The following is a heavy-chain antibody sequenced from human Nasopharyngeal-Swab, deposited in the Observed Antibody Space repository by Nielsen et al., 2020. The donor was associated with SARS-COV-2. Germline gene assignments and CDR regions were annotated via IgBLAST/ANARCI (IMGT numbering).Heavy chain of an antibody. V-gene: IGHV3-48*03. Sequence: GGSLRLSCAASGLGFSNYEMNWVRQAPGKGLEWISYISTTTATIYYADSVKGRLTISRDNAKNSLYLQMNSLRAEDTAVYYCAREVPYSGHDDAFDIWGQGTMVTVSS. CDR1: GLGFSNYE. CDR3: AREVPYSGHDDAFDI. D-gene: IGHD5-12*01. CDR2: ISTTTATI. J-gene: IGHJ3*02.